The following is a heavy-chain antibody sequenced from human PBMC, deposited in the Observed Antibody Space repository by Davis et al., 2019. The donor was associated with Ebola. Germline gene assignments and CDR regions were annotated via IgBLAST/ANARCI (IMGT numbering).Heavy chain of an antibody. CDR2: INPNSGST. CDR3: AKPALWFGEGAP. Sequence: AASVKVSCKTSGGTFTNYAVNWVRQAPGQGLEWMGRINPNSGSTIYTQKFQGRVTMTRDTASSTAYMELSRLRSDDSAVYYCAKPALWFGEGAPWGQGTLVTVSS. J-gene: IGHJ5*02. D-gene: IGHD3-10*01. V-gene: IGHV1-2*06. CDR1: GGTFTNYA.